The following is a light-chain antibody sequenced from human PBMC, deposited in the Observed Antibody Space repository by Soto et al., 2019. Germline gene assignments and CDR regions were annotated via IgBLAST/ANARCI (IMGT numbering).Light chain of an antibody. V-gene: IGKV3-20*01. J-gene: IGKJ3*01. CDR1: KSVSSSY. CDR2: GAS. CDR3: QQYVTSQIT. Sequence: EMEFTRSPSTLSLSIWERAILSCRPSKSVSSSYFAWYQQKPGQAPRLLIYGASSRTTGIPDRFSGSGSGTDFTLTISRLEPEDFAVYYCQQYVTSQITFGPGTKVDIK.